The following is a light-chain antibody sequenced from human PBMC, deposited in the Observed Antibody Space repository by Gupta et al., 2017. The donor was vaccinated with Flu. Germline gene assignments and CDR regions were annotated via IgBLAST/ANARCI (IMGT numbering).Light chain of an antibody. CDR1: SSDVGGYNY. CDR2: EVS. J-gene: IGLJ2*01. CDR3: SSYTSSGTGL. Sequence: QSALTQPASVSGSPGQSITISCTGTSSDVGGYNYVSWYQQHPGKAPKVMIYEVSHRPSGVSNRFSGSKSGNTASLTISGLQAEDEADYYCSSYTSSGTGLFGGGTKLTVL. V-gene: IGLV2-14*01.